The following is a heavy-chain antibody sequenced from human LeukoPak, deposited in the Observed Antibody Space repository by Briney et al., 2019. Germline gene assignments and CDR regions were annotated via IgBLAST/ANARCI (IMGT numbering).Heavy chain of an antibody. CDR1: GYTFTSYG. CDR3: ASTILTGAFDI. J-gene: IGHJ3*02. Sequence: ASVKVSCKGSGYTFTSYGISWVRQAPGQGHEWMGWISAYNGNTNYAQKLQGRVTMTPDTSTSTAYMELRSLRSDDTAVYYCASTILTGAFDIWGQGTMVTVSS. V-gene: IGHV1-18*01. CDR2: ISAYNGNT. D-gene: IGHD3-9*01.